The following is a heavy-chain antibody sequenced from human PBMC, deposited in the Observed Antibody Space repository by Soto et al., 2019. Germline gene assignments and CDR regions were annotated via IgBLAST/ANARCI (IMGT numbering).Heavy chain of an antibody. CDR3: ARVFIAFSRHPFVDYYYGMDV. CDR2: INAGNGNT. CDR1: GYTFTSYA. Sequence: ASVKVSCKASGYTFTSYAMHWVRQAPGQRLEWMGWINAGNGNTKYSQKCQGRVTITSYTSASTAYMELSSLRSEDTAVYYYARVFIAFSRHPFVDYYYGMDVWGQGTTVTVSS. D-gene: IGHD3-3*02. V-gene: IGHV1-3*01. J-gene: IGHJ6*02.